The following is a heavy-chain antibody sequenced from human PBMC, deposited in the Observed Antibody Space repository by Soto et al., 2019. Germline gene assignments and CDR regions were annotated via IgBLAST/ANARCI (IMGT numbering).Heavy chain of an antibody. CDR3: ARGTMVRGPNRFDP. CDR2: IYYSGTT. D-gene: IGHD3-10*01. CDR1: SASISSSSYT. Sequence: SSETLSLTCTVSSASISSSSYTWGWIRQPPGKGLEWIGSIYYSGTTNYNPSLKSRVTMSVDTSKNQFSLKLSSVTAADTAVYHCARGTMVRGPNRFDPWGQGTLVTVPQ. J-gene: IGHJ5*02. V-gene: IGHV4-39*01.